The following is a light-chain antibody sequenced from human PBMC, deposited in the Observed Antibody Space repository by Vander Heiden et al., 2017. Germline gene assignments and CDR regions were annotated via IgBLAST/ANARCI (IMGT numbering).Light chain of an antibody. CDR3: SSYTSSISYV. V-gene: IGLV2-14*01. CDR1: SSDVGGYNY. J-gene: IGLJ1*01. CDR2: EVS. Sequence: QSALTQPASVSGSPGQSITIPCTGTSSDVGGYNYVSWYQQHPGKAPKLMNYEVSNRPSGVSNRFSGSKSGNTASLTISGLQAEDEADYYCSSYTSSISYVFGTGTKVTVL.